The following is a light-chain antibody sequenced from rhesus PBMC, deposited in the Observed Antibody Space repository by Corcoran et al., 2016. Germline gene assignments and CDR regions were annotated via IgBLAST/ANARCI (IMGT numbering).Light chain of an antibody. CDR2: KAS. J-gene: IGKJ3*01. CDR3: QQYSRSPFT. Sequence: DIQMTQSPSSLSASVGDTVTITCRASQSISSWLAWYQQKPGKAPNLLIYKASSLQSGGPSRFSGSGSGTDFTLTISSLQSEDFATYYCQQYSRSPFTFGPGTKLDI. CDR1: QSISSW. V-gene: IGKV1-22*01.